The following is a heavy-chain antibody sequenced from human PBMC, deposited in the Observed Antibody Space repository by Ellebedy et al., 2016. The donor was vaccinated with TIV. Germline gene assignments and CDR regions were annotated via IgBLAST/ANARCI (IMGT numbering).Heavy chain of an antibody. V-gene: IGHV3-23*01. Sequence: GGSLRLSXAASGFTFSSYAMTWVRQAPGKGLEWVSDISSTGGSTYYADSVKGRFTISRDNSKNTLYLQMNSLRAEDTAVYYCAKDLLVWAPLDSWGQGTLVTVSS. CDR1: GFTFSSYA. D-gene: IGHD5/OR15-5a*01. CDR3: AKDLLVWAPLDS. J-gene: IGHJ5*01. CDR2: ISSTGGST.